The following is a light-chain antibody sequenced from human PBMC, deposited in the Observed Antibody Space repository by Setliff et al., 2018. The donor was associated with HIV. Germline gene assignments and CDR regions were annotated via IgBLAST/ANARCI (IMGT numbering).Light chain of an antibody. V-gene: IGLV2-23*02. CDR1: SSDVGGYNY. Sequence: QSVLTQPASVSGSPGQSITISCTGTSSDVGGYNYVSWYQQHPGKAPKLMIYEVSKRPSGVSNRFSGSKSGNTASLTISGLQAEDEADYYCCSYAGSSTFVFGIGTKV. CDR3: CSYAGSSTFV. J-gene: IGLJ1*01. CDR2: EVS.